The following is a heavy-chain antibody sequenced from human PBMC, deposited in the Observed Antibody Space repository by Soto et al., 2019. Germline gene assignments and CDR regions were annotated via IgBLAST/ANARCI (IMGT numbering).Heavy chain of an antibody. V-gene: IGHV3-23*01. CDR3: AKEGYDSGWYWDS. CDR1: GFTFSGSA. D-gene: IGHD6-19*01. CDR2: ITSSSSEV. Sequence: VQLLESGGGLVQPGGSLRLSCAASGFTFSGSAMTWVRQAPGKWLEYVSSITSSSSEVFHAASVKGRFTMSRDNSKNMLYLQMNSLRAEDTAVYYCAKEGYDSGWYWDSWGQGALVTVSS. J-gene: IGHJ4*02.